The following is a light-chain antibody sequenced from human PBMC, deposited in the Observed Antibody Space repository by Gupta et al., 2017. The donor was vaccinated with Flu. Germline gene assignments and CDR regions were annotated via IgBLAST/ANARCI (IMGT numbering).Light chain of an antibody. J-gene: IGLJ3*02. CDR2: NDR. CDR3: QVWDISSDHGV. CDR1: NIGSKD. Sequence: GQTDRITCEGNNIGSKDVHWYQHKPGQAPMLVVYNDRDRPSGIPERISGSNSGNTATLTISRVEAGDEADYYCQVWDISSDHGVFGGGTKLTVL. V-gene: IGLV3-21*02.